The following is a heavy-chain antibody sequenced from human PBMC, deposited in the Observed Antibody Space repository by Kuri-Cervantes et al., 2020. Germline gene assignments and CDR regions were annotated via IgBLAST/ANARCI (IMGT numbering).Heavy chain of an antibody. CDR2: IYHSGST. J-gene: IGHJ6*02. CDR1: GGSISSSNW. V-gene: IGHV4-4*02. CDR3: ARAKAIFGSRKSGMDV. Sequence: SETLSLTCAVSGGSISSSNWWSGVRQPPGKGLEWIGEIYHSGSTNYNPSLKSRVTISVDKSKNQFSLKLSSVTAVDTAVYYCARAKAIFGSRKSGMDVWGQGTTVTVSS. D-gene: IGHD3-3*01.